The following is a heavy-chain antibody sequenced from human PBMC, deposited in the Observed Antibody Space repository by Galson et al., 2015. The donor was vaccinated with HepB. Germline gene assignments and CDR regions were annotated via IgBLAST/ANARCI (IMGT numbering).Heavy chain of an antibody. V-gene: IGHV3-66*01. Sequence: SLRLSCAASGFTVSSNYMSWVRQAPGKGLEWVSVIYSGGSTYYADSVKGRFTISRDNSKNTLYLQMNSLRAEDTAVYYCARVRDYYDSSGYYDYWGQGTLVTVSS. CDR2: IYSGGST. J-gene: IGHJ4*02. CDR1: GFTVSSNY. CDR3: ARVRDYYDSSGYYDY. D-gene: IGHD3-22*01.